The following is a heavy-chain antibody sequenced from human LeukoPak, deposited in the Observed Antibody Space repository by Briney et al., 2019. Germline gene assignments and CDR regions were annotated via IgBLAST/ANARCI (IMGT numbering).Heavy chain of an antibody. CDR1: GDSISTYY. J-gene: IGHJ4*02. CDR3: TRGFGPRYFAD. D-gene: IGHD3-16*01. CDR2: ILDRGST. V-gene: IGHV4-59*08. Sequence: NPSETLSLTCSVSGDSISTYYWSWIRQSPEKGLEWIGYILDRGSTNSDPSLKSRVTISVDTSKNQFSLKLNSLTAADTAVYYCTRGFGPRYFADWGPGTLVTVSS.